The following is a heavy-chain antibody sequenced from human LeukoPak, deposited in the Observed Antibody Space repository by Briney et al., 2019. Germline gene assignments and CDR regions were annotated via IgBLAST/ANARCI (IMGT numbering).Heavy chain of an antibody. CDR2: INPDGSER. CDR1: GFSFSSYY. V-gene: IGHV3-7*01. D-gene: IGHD6-13*01. CDR3: AKVPRQHDNWFDP. Sequence: GGSLRLSCAASGFSFSSYYMSWVRQAPGKGLEWVALINPDGSERYYVDSVKGRFAISRDNARNSLYLQMNSLRAEDTAVYYCAKVPRQHDNWFDPWGQGTLVTVSS. J-gene: IGHJ5*02.